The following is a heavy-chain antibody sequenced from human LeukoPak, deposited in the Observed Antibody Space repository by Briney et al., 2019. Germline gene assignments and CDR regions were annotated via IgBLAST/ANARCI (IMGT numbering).Heavy chain of an antibody. CDR2: IKQDGSEI. J-gene: IGHJ6*02. V-gene: IGHV3-7*01. CDR1: GFTFSSNY. D-gene: IGHD1-14*01. Sequence: GGSLRLSCAASGFTFSSNYMSWVRQAPGKGLEWVANIKQDGSEIYYADSVKGRFTPSRDNAKNSMYLQMNSLRAEDTAVYFCARLGKPFGMDVWGQGTTVTVSS. CDR3: ARLGKPFGMDV.